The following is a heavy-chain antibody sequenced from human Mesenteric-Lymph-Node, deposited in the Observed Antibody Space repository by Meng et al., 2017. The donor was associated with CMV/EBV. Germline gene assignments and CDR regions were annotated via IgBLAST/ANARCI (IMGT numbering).Heavy chain of an antibody. CDR2: INPKTGGR. CDR3: ARDRDTDWYSPFDY. CDR1: GYTFIDYY. J-gene: IGHJ4*02. D-gene: IGHD3-9*01. V-gene: IGHV1-2*06. Sequence: QVPLVQSGAKVKKPGASVRVSCKASGYTFIDYYINWVRQAPGQGLEWMGRINPKTGGRSYAQNFQGRVTMTRDTSINTAYMEVNRLNSDDTAMYYCARDRDTDWYSPFDYWGPGTLVTVSS.